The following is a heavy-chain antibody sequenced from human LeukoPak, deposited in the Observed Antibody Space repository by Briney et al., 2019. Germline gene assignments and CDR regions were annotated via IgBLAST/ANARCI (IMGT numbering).Heavy chain of an antibody. CDR2: ISWNSGSI. CDR3: AKGTLAVPGGDHAFDI. J-gene: IGHJ3*02. Sequence: GGSLRLSCAASGFTFDDYAMHWVRQAPGKGLEWVSGISWNSGSIGYADSVKGRFTISRDNAKNSLYLQMNSLRAEDMALYYCAKGTLAVPGGDHAFDIWGQGTMVTVSS. V-gene: IGHV3-9*03. CDR1: GFTFDDYA. D-gene: IGHD6-19*01.